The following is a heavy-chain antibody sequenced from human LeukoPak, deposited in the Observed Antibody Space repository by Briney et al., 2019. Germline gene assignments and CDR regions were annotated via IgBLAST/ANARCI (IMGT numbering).Heavy chain of an antibody. CDR1: GFTFSNYW. D-gene: IGHD2-21*01. CDR3: SRDPHYPYGGGGFRSFDF. V-gene: IGHV3-7*01. CDR2: IDQDGSEK. J-gene: IGHJ4*02. Sequence: GGSLRLSCTASGFTFSNYWMNWVRQVPGKGLEWVANIDQDGSEKNYVASVKGRFTISRDNTDNSLYLQMTSLRVEDTAVYYCSRDPHYPYGGGGFRSFDFWGQGILVTVSS.